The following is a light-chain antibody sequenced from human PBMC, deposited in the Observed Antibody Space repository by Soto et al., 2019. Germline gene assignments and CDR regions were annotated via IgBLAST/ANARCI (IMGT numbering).Light chain of an antibody. J-gene: IGKJ1*01. CDR2: EAS. Sequence: DIQMTQSPSTLSASVGDRVTITCRASHNLDKWLAWYQQKPGKAPKLLIYEASNLESGVPSRFSGSGSGTEFTLTISSLQPDDFATYYCQHYQSFPWTFGQGTKVDIK. CDR3: QHYQSFPWT. CDR1: HNLDKW. V-gene: IGKV1-5*03.